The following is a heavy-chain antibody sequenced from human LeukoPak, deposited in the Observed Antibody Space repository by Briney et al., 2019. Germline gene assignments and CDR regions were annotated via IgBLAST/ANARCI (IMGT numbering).Heavy chain of an antibody. CDR3: ARGSYYNLSWGY. CDR1: GFIFSSYA. J-gene: IGHJ4*02. V-gene: IGHV3-30-3*01. Sequence: GGSLRLSCAASGFIFSSYAMHWVRQAPGKGLEWVAVISYDGSNKYYADSVKGRFTISRDNSKNTLYLQMNSLRAEDTAVYYCARGSYYNLSWGYWGQGTLVTVAS. D-gene: IGHD3-10*01. CDR2: ISYDGSNK.